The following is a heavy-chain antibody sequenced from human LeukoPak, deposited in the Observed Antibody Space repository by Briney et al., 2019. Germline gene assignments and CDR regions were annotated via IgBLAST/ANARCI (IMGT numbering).Heavy chain of an antibody. CDR3: ARRGSGSVFRYGNWFDP. Sequence: SETLSLTCTVSGDSVNSSAYYWGWIRQPPGRGLEWIGDIYYSGSTYYNPSLKSRVTISVDTSKNQFSLKLNSVTAADTALYHCARRGSGSVFRYGNWFDPGGQGILVTVSS. CDR2: IYYSGST. V-gene: IGHV4-39*01. J-gene: IGHJ5*02. CDR1: GDSVNSSAYY. D-gene: IGHD1-26*01.